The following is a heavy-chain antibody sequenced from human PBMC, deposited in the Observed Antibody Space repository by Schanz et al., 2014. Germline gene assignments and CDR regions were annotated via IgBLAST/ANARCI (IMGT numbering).Heavy chain of an antibody. V-gene: IGHV4-59*08. CDR2: IYDRGST. CDR1: SDSICHYY. CDR3: ARHRVYGAFDL. Sequence: QVQLQESGPGLVKPSETLSLTCTVPSDSICHYYLSWIRQPPGKELEWVAFIYDRGSTSYNPSLNSRSTISLDTAKNQFSLKLTSVTAADTAVYYCARHRVYGAFDLWGQGTLVTVSS. D-gene: IGHD4-17*01. J-gene: IGHJ4*02.